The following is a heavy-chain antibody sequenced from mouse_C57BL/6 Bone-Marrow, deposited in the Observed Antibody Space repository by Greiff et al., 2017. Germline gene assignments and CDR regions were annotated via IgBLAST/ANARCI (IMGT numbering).Heavy chain of an antibody. CDR3: TSYGSSYEAMDY. Sequence: EVKLMESGAELVRPGASVKLSCTASGFNIKDDYMHWVKQRPEQGLEWIGWIDPENGDTEYASKFQGKATITADTSSNPAYLQLSSLTSEDTAVYYCTSYGSSYEAMDYWGQGTSVTVSS. D-gene: IGHD1-1*01. CDR1: GFNIKDDY. J-gene: IGHJ4*01. V-gene: IGHV14-4*01. CDR2: IDPENGDT.